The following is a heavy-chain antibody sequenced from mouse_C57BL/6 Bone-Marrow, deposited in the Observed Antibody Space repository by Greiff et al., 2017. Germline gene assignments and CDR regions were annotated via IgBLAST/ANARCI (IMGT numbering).Heavy chain of an antibody. Sequence: VQLKPSVTVLARPGASVKMSCKTSCYTFTSYWMHWVKQRPGQGLECIGALYPGNRDTSYNQKFKGKAKLTAVTSASTAYMEVSSLINEDSAVYYCTRASFATEGFAYWGQGTLVTVSA. CDR2: LYPGNRDT. CDR1: CYTFTSYW. CDR3: TRASFATEGFAY. V-gene: IGHV1-5*01. J-gene: IGHJ3*01. D-gene: IGHD1-1*01.